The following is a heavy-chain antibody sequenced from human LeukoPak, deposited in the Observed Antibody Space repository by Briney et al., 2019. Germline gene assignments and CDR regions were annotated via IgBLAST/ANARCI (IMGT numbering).Heavy chain of an antibody. V-gene: IGHV4-31*01. CDR2: IYFNGNT. D-gene: IGHD2-15*01. CDR3: ARAVPSGGSCYEDY. CDR1: GVSISSGGYY. Sequence: SETLSLTCTVSGVSISSGGYYWSWIRQHPGKGLEWIAYIYFNGNTYYNPSLKSPVTISVDTSKNQFSLKLSSVTAADSAVYHCARAVPSGGSCYEDYWGQGTLVTVSS. J-gene: IGHJ4*02.